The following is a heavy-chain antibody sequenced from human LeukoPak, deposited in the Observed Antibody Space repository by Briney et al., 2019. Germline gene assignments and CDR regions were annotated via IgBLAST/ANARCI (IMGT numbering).Heavy chain of an antibody. J-gene: IGHJ4*02. CDR1: GYTFTIYG. V-gene: IGHV1-46*01. CDR2: INPSGGSI. Sequence: ASVKASCKASGYTFTIYGVSWVRQAPGQGLEWMGIINPSGGSISYAQKFQGRVTMTRDTSTSTVYMELSSLRSEDTAVYYCARQGGSKPLNYFDFWGQGTLVTVSS. D-gene: IGHD2-15*01. CDR3: ARQGGSKPLNYFDF.